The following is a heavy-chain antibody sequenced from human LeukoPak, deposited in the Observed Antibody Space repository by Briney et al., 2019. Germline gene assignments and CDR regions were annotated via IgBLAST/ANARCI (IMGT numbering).Heavy chain of an antibody. Sequence: GASVKVSCKASGYTFTGYYMHWVRQAPGQGLEWMGWINPNSGGTNYAQEFQGRVTMTRDTSISTAYMELSRLRSDDTAVYYCARDLWSIRAFDIWGQGTMVTVSS. CDR3: ARDLWSIRAFDI. CDR1: GYTFTGYY. D-gene: IGHD3-16*01. CDR2: INPNSGGT. J-gene: IGHJ3*02. V-gene: IGHV1-2*02.